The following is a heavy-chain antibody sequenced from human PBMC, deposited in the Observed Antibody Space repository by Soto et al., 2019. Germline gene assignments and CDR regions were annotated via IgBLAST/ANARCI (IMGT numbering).Heavy chain of an antibody. J-gene: IGHJ5*02. CDR1: GGSFSGYY. D-gene: IGHD2-15*01. Sequence: SETLSLTCAVYGGSFSGYYWTWIRQSPGKGLEWIGEIYHTGNTRYNPSLKSRVTISVDKPNNQFSLKLTSMTGADTAVYFCATRPPQIVVTLLPFPSWGQGSPVTVSS. CDR3: ATRPPQIVVTLLPFPS. V-gene: IGHV4-34*01. CDR2: IYHTGNT.